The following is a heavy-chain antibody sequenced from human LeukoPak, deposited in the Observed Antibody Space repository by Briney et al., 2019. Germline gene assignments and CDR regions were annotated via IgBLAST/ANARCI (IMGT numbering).Heavy chain of an antibody. J-gene: IGHJ4*02. Sequence: GGSLRLSCAASGFTFSSYAMSWVRQAPGKGLEWVSAISGSGGSTYYADSVKGRFTISRDNSKNTLYLQMNSLRAEDTAVYYCAKWGYDSSGYSNYFDYWGQGTLVTVSS. CDR1: GFTFSSYA. V-gene: IGHV3-23*01. CDR2: ISGSGGST. D-gene: IGHD3-22*01. CDR3: AKWGYDSSGYSNYFDY.